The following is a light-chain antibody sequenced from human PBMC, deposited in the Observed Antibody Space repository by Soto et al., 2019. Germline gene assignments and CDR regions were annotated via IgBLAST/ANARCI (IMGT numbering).Light chain of an antibody. V-gene: IGKV3-20*01. CDR3: QQYGGSPET. J-gene: IGKJ1*01. Sequence: EIVLTQSPDTLSLSPGERATLSCRASQSVSSSYLAWYQQRPGQAPRLLIYGASSRATGIPDRFSGSGSGTDFSLTISRLEPEDFAVYYCQQYGGSPETFGQGTKVDIK. CDR1: QSVSSSY. CDR2: GAS.